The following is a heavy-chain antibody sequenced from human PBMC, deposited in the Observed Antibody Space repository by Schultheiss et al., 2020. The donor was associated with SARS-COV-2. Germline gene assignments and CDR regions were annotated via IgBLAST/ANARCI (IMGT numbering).Heavy chain of an antibody. CDR2: INHSGST. J-gene: IGHJ4*02. D-gene: IGHD4-17*01. Sequence: SETLSLTCAVYGGSFSGYYWIWIRQPPGKGLEWIGEINHSGSTNYNPSLKSRVTISVDTSKNQFSLKLSSVTAADTAVYYCARRVPLVTTPTYFDYWGQGTLVTVSS. CDR3: ARRVPLVTTPTYFDY. V-gene: IGHV4-34*01. CDR1: GGSFSGYY.